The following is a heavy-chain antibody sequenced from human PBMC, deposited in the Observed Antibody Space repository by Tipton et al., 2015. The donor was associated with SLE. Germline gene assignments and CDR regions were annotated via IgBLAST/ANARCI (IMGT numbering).Heavy chain of an antibody. V-gene: IGHV4-34*01. CDR3: ARKDTTMVWRVYYYGMDV. Sequence: LRLSCAVYGGSFSGYSWHWIRQPPGKGLEWIGEINHSGSTNYNPSLKSRVSISVDASKNQFSLKLRSVTAADTAVYYCARKDTTMVWRVYYYGMDVWGQGTTVTVSS. CDR1: GGSFSGYS. J-gene: IGHJ6*02. D-gene: IGHD5-18*01. CDR2: INHSGST.